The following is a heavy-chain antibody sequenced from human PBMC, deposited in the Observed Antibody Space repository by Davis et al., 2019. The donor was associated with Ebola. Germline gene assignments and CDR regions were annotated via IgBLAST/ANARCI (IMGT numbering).Heavy chain of an antibody. Sequence: GESLKISCAASGFTFSSYWMHWVRQAPGKGLVWVSRINSDGSSTSYADSVKGRFTISRDNSKNTLYLQMNSLRAEDTAVYYCARDSGIAVAGLGYFQHWGQGTLVTVSS. J-gene: IGHJ1*01. CDR1: GFTFSSYW. CDR2: INSDGSST. V-gene: IGHV3-74*01. CDR3: ARDSGIAVAGLGYFQH. D-gene: IGHD6-19*01.